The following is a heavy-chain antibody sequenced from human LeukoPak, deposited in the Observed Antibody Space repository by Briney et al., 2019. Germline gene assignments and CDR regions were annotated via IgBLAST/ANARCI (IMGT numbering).Heavy chain of an antibody. CDR1: KFTFSSYA. D-gene: IGHD1-26*01. J-gene: IGHJ4*02. V-gene: IGHV3-23*01. CDR2: ISGSGGST. CDR3: AKVGVVGATRGYYFDY. Sequence: GGSLRLSCAASKFTFSSYAMHWVRQAPGKGLEWVSAISGSGGSTYYADSVKGRFTISRDNSKNTLYLQMNSLRAEDTAVYYCAKVGVVGATRGYYFDYWGQGTLVTVSS.